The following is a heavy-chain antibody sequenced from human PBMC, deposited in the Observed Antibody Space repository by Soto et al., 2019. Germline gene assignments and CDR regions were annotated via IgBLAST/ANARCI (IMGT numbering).Heavy chain of an antibody. V-gene: IGHV1-2*04. CDR1: GYTFTGYY. CDR3: ARDALPLYYYDSSGYDAFDI. Sequence: ASVKVSCKASGYTFTGYYMHWVRQAPGQGIECMGWINPNSGGTNYAQKFQGWVTMTRDTSISTAYTELSRLRSDDTAVYYCARDALPLYYYDSSGYDAFDIWGQGTMVTVSS. CDR2: INPNSGGT. J-gene: IGHJ3*02. D-gene: IGHD3-22*01.